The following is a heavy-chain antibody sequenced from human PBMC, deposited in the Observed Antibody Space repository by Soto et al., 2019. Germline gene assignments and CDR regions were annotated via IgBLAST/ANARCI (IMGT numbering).Heavy chain of an antibody. CDR2: ISYDGSNK. V-gene: IGHV3-30-3*01. D-gene: IGHD3-3*01. Sequence: GGSLRLSCAASGFTFSSYAMHWVRQAPGKGLEWVAVISYDGSNKYYADSVKGRFTISRDNSKNTLYLQMNSLRAEDTAVYYCARDRGIFGVALRHYGMDVWGQGTTVTVSS. CDR1: GFTFSSYA. CDR3: ARDRGIFGVALRHYGMDV. J-gene: IGHJ6*02.